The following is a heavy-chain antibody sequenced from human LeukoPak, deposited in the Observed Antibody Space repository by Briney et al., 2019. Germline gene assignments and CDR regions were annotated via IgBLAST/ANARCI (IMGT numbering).Heavy chain of an antibody. V-gene: IGHV4-4*07. J-gene: IGHJ4*02. CDR2: MYTSGGT. CDR3: ASSRLAAGAIDY. Sequence: SETLSLTCSVSGGSISSYHWSWIRQPAGKGLEWIGCMYTSGGTTYNSSLKSRVTMSVDTSKKQFSLKVTSVTAADTAVYYCASSRLAAGAIDYWGQGTLVTVSS. CDR1: GGSISSYH. D-gene: IGHD6-25*01.